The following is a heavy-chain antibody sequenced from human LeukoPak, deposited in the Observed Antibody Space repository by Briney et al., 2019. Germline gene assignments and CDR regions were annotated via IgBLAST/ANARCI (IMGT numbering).Heavy chain of an antibody. D-gene: IGHD3-10*01. CDR3: ARGGRITMVRGVMGGWFDP. CDR1: GGSISSHY. CDR2: IYDSENA. J-gene: IGHJ5*02. V-gene: IGHV4-59*11. Sequence: SSETLSLTCIVSGGSISSHYWSWIRQPPGKGLEWLGYIYDSENASYNPSLKSRVTISIDMSKNQFSLKLNSVSAADTAVYYCARGGRITMVRGVMGGWFDPWGQRTVVTVSS.